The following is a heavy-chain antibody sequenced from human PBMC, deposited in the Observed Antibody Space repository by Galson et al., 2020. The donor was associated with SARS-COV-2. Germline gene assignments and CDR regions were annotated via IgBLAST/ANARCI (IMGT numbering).Heavy chain of an antibody. CDR2: MYSSGFT. Sequence: GGSLRLSCAASGFTVSNTFMSWVRQAPGQGLEWTSIMYSSGFTYYADSVKGRFTISRDNSENTLFLQMDTLRVEDTALYFCARSLMGATWTFDFWGQGTLVSVSS. D-gene: IGHD1-26*01. CDR1: GFTVSNTF. J-gene: IGHJ4*02. CDR3: ARSLMGATWTFDF. V-gene: IGHV3-66*01.